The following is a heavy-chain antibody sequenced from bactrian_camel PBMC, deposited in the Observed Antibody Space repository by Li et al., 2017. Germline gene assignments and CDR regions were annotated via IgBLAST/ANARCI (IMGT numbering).Heavy chain of an antibody. CDR2: ISRDGGTT. D-gene: IGHD2*01. J-gene: IGHJ4*01. CDR1: GFTFSSYL. V-gene: IGHV3S40*01. CDR3: ATVTDSEDY. Sequence: VQLVESGGGLVQPGGSLRLSCAASGFTFSSYLMSWVRQAPGKGLEWVSTISRDGGTTYYADSVKGRFTISRDNAKNTLYVQMSSLKTEDTAMYYCATVTDSEDYWGQGTQVTVS.